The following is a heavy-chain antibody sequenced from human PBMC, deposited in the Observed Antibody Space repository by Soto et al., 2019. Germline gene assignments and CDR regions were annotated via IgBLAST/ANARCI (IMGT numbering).Heavy chain of an antibody. CDR2: IIPIFGTA. D-gene: IGHD3-22*01. Sequence: SVKVSCKASGGTFSSYAISWVRQAPGQALEWMGGIIPIFGTANYAQKFQGRVTITADESTSTAYMELSSLRSEDTAVYYCARDVHYYDSRDAFDIWGQGTMVTVSS. V-gene: IGHV1-69*13. CDR1: GGTFSSYA. J-gene: IGHJ3*02. CDR3: ARDVHYYDSRDAFDI.